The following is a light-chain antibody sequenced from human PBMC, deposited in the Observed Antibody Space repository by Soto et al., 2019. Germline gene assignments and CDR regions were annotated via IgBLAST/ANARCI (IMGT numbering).Light chain of an antibody. V-gene: IGKV1-39*01. Sequence: DIQMTQSPSSLSASVGDRVTITCRANQTITTYLNWYQQKPGKAPKLLIYGASSLQSGVPSRFTGSGSRTDFILTISSLKPEDSATYHCQQSHSTPWTFGQGTKVEIK. CDR3: QQSHSTPWT. CDR1: QTITTY. J-gene: IGKJ1*01. CDR2: GAS.